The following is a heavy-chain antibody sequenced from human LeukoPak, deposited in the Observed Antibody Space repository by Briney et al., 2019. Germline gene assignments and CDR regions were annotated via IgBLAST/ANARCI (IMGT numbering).Heavy chain of an antibody. D-gene: IGHD3-16*02. V-gene: IGHV4-31*03. CDR2: IYYSGST. J-gene: IGHJ3*02. CDR1: GGSISSGGYY. CDR3: TRVPHDYVWGSYRHVFDI. Sequence: SETLSLTCTVSGGSISSGGYYWSWIRQHPGKGLEWIGYIYYSGSTYYNPSLKSRVTISVDTSKNQFSLKLSSVTAADTAVYYCTRVPHDYVWGSYRHVFDIWGQGTMVTVSS.